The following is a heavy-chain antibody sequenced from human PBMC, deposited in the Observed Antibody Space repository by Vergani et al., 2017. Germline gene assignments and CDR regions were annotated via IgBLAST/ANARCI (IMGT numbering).Heavy chain of an antibody. CDR3: ARDRMGGYDGDAFDI. V-gene: IGHV3-23*04. CDR2: ISGSGGST. Sequence: VQLVESGGGVVQPGRSLRLSCAASGFTFSSYAMSWVRQAPGKGLEWVSAISGSGGSTYYADSVKGRFTISRDNSKNTLYLQMNSLRAEDTAVYYCARDRMGGYDGDAFDIWGQGTMVTVSS. J-gene: IGHJ3*02. D-gene: IGHD5-12*01. CDR1: GFTFSSYA.